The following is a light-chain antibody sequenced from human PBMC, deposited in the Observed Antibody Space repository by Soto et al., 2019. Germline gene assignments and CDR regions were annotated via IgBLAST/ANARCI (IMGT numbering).Light chain of an antibody. Sequence: LTQPASVSGSPGQSITISCTGTSSDVGGYNYVSWYQHHPGKAPKLMIYEVSNRPSGVSNRFSGSKSGNTASLTISGLQAEDEADYYCSSYTSSGTLVFGTGTKVTVL. CDR1: SSDVGGYNY. CDR2: EVS. J-gene: IGLJ1*01. V-gene: IGLV2-14*01. CDR3: SSYTSSGTLV.